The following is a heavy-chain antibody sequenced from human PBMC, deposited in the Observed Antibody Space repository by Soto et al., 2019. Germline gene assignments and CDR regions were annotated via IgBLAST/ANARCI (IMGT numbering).Heavy chain of an antibody. CDR1: GFTFSNYA. CDR3: AKDPHPLYCSGGSCSFA. CDR2: IGDSGTPT. J-gene: IGHJ5*02. V-gene: IGHV3-23*01. Sequence: GGSLRLSCAASGFTFSNYAMSWVRQAPGKGLEWVSVIGDSGTPTFYADSVKGRFTISRDNSKNTLSLQMNSLRAGDTAVYYCAKDPHPLYCSGGSCSFAWGQGTLVTVSS. D-gene: IGHD2-15*01.